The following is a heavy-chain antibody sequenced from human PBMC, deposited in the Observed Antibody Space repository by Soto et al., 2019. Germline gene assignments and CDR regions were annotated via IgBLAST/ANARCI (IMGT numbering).Heavy chain of an antibody. CDR1: GFTFSTYA. D-gene: IGHD4-17*01. Sequence: GGSLRLSCAASGFTFSTYAMSWVRQAPGKGLEWVSGIRGSGDSTHYADSVKGRFTISRDNSKNTLYLQMNSLRVEDTAVYYCAKSLYGGLDYWGQGTLVTVSS. CDR2: IRGSGDST. J-gene: IGHJ4*02. V-gene: IGHV3-23*01. CDR3: AKSLYGGLDY.